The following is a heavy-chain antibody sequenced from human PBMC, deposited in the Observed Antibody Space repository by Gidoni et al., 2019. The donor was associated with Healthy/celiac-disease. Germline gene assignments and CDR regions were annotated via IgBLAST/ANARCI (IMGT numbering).Heavy chain of an antibody. Sequence: EVQLVESGGGLVQPGGSLRLSCAASGFTFSSYEMNWVRQAPGKGLEWVSYISSSGSTIYYADSVKGRFTISRDNAKNSLYLKMNSLRAEDTAVYYCARASYYYDSSGSLYYFDYWGQGTLVTVSS. J-gene: IGHJ4*02. CDR1: GFTFSSYE. D-gene: IGHD3-22*01. CDR3: ARASYYYDSSGSLYYFDY. V-gene: IGHV3-48*03. CDR2: ISSSGSTI.